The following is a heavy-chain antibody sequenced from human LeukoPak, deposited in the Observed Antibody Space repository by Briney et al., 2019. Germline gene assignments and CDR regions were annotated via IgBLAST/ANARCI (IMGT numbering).Heavy chain of an antibody. CDR3: ARDEFIGAPGPWFDP. CDR2: IRSSGSPV. Sequence: GGSLRLSCAASGFTFSSYSMSWVRQAPGKGLEWISYIRSSGSPVYYADSVKGRFTISRDNAKNSLYLEVNSLRVEDTAVYYCARDEFIGAPGPWFDPWGQGTLVTVSS. CDR1: GFTFSSYS. V-gene: IGHV3-48*04. D-gene: IGHD6-13*01. J-gene: IGHJ5*02.